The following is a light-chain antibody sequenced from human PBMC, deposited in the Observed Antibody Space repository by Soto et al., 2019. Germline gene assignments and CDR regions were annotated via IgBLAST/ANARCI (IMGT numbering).Light chain of an antibody. Sequence: DIQMTQSSSTLSAAVGEGVTLSCRASQRISTWLAWYQQKPGKAPKLLIYKASTLKSGVPSRFSGSGSGTEFTLTISSLQPDDFATYYCQQYNSYSGTFGQGTRLEIK. CDR1: QRISTW. CDR2: KAS. J-gene: IGKJ5*01. V-gene: IGKV1-5*03. CDR3: QQYNSYSGT.